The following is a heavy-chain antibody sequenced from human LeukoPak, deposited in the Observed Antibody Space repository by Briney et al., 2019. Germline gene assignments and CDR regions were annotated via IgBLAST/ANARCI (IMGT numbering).Heavy chain of an antibody. J-gene: IGHJ4*02. Sequence: SETLSLTCAVSGYSISSGYYWGWIRQPPGKGLEWIGSIYHSGSTYYNPSLKSRVTISVDTSKNQFSLKLSSVTAADTAVYYCARVALYYDILTGYHTLLYFDYWGQGTLVTVSS. CDR2: IYHSGST. CDR3: ARVALYYDILTGYHTLLYFDY. CDR1: GYSISSGYY. D-gene: IGHD3-9*01. V-gene: IGHV4-38-2*01.